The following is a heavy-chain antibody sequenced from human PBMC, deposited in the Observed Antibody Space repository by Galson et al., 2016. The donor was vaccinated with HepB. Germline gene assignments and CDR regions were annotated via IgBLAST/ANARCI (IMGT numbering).Heavy chain of an antibody. Sequence: SLRLSCAASGFTFSNYGMHWVRQTPDKGLEWVAIVWYDGETKYYGDSVKGRFTISRDNSKNTLYLQMNSLRVEETAVYYCAREGADGDFHDAVDFWGQGTMVTVSS. CDR1: GFTFSNYG. CDR2: VWYDGETK. CDR3: AREGADGDFHDAVDF. V-gene: IGHV3-33*01. D-gene: IGHD4-17*01. J-gene: IGHJ3*01.